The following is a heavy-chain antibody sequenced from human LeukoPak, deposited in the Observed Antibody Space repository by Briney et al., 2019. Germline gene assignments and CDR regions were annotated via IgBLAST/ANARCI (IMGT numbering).Heavy chain of an antibody. V-gene: IGHV1-8*01. CDR1: GYTFTSYD. D-gene: IGHD6-13*01. J-gene: IGHJ4*02. CDR2: MNPNSGNT. CDR3: ARGDSSSWALDY. Sequence: ASVKVSCKASGYTFTSYDINWVRRATGQGLEWMGWMNPNSGNTGYVQKFQGRVTMTRNTSISTAYMELSSLRSEDTAVYYCARGDSSSWALDYWGQGTLVTVSS.